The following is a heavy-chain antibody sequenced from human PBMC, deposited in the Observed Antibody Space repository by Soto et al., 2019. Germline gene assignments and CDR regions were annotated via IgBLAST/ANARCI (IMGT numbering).Heavy chain of an antibody. CDR3: ARGGYDFWSGYLTYYFDY. Sequence: QVQLVQSGAEVKKPGASVKVSCKASGYIFTSYDINWVRQATGQGLEWMGWMNPNSGNTGYAQKFQGRVTMTRNTSISTAYMELSSLRSEDTAVYYCARGGYDFWSGYLTYYFDYWGQGTLVTVSS. CDR2: MNPNSGNT. J-gene: IGHJ4*02. CDR1: GYIFTSYD. D-gene: IGHD3-3*01. V-gene: IGHV1-8*01.